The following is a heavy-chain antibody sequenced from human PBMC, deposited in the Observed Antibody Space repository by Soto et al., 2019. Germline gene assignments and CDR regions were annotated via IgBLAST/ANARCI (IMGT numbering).Heavy chain of an antibody. CDR2: IYYSGST. CDR3: ASSYGSGSNGFDY. Sequence: SETLSLTCTVSGGSISSGDYYWSWIRQPPGKGLEWIGYIYYSGSTYYNPSLKSRVTISVDTSKNQFSLKLSSVTAADTAVYYCASSYGSGSNGFDYWGQGTLVTVSS. D-gene: IGHD3-10*01. V-gene: IGHV4-30-4*01. J-gene: IGHJ4*02. CDR1: GGSISSGDYY.